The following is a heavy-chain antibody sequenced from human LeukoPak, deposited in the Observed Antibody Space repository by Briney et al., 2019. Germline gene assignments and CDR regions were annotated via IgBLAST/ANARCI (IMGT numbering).Heavy chain of an antibody. CDR2: INPNSGGT. CDR1: GYTFTGYY. V-gene: IGHV1-2*02. J-gene: IGHJ4*02. D-gene: IGHD2-15*01. CDR3: ARHYCSDAKCYYFDY. Sequence: ASVKVSCKASGYTFTGYYMHWVRQAPGQGLEWMGWINPNSGGTNYAQKFQGRVTMTRDTSISTAYMELSRLRPDDTAVYYCARHYCSDAKCYYFDYWGQGTLVSVSS.